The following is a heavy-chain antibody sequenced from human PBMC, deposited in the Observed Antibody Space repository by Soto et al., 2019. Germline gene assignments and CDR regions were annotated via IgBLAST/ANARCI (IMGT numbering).Heavy chain of an antibody. CDR3: AGDRDTAMDRHYFAY. CDR1: GFTFSSYG. J-gene: IGHJ4*02. CDR2: ISYDGSNK. D-gene: IGHD5-18*01. Sequence: QVQLVESGGGVVQPGRSLRLSCAASGFTFSSYGMHWVRQAPGKGLEWVAVISYDGSNKYYADSVKGRFTISRDNSKNTLYLQMNSLRAEDTAVYYCAGDRDTAMDRHYFAYWGQGTLVTVSS. V-gene: IGHV3-30*03.